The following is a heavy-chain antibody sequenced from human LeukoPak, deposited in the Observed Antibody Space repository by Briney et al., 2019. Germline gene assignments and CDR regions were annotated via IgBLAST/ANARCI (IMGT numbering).Heavy chain of an antibody. CDR2: ISSSGSTI. CDR1: GFTFSSYE. D-gene: IGHD3-10*02. CDR3: AELGITMIGGV. J-gene: IGHJ6*04. V-gene: IGHV3-48*03. Sequence: GGSLRLSCAASGFTFSSYEMNWGRQAPGEGLEGGSYISSSGSTIYYADSVKGRFTISRDNTKNSLYLQMNSLRAEDTAVYYCAELGITMIGGVWGKGTTVTISS.